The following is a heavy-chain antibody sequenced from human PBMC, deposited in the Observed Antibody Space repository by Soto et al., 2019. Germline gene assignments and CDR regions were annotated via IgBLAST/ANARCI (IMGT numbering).Heavy chain of an antibody. V-gene: IGHV3-23*01. CDR3: AKLPPYSSYAESFQH. Sequence: GGSLRLSCAASGFTFSSYAMSWVRQAPGKGLEWVSAISGSGGSTYYADSVKGRFTISRDNSKNTLYLQMNSLRAEYTAVYYCAKLPPYSSYAESFQHWGQGTLVTVSS. D-gene: IGHD3-16*01. CDR1: GFTFSSYA. CDR2: ISGSGGST. J-gene: IGHJ1*01.